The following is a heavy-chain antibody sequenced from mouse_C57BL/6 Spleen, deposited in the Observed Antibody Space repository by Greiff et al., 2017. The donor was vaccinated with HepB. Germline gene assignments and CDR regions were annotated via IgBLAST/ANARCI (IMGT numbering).Heavy chain of an antibody. V-gene: IGHV1-69*01. CDR2: IDPSDSYT. CDR3: ARCPTAQGAMDY. Sequence: QLQQPGAELVMPGASVKLSCKASGYTFTSYWMHWVKQRPGQGLEWIGEIDPSDSYTNYNQKFKGKSTLTVDKSSSTAYMQLSSLTSEDSAVYYCARCPTAQGAMDYWGQGTSVTVSS. CDR1: GYTFTSYW. J-gene: IGHJ4*01. D-gene: IGHD3-2*02.